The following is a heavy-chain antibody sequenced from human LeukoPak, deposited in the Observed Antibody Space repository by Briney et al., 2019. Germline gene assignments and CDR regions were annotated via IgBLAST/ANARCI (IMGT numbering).Heavy chain of an antibody. V-gene: IGHV4-4*07. Sequence: PSETLSLTCTVSGGSISSYYWSWIRHPAGKGLEWIGRIYTSGSTNYNTSLKSRVTMSVDTSKNQFSLKLSSVTAADTAVYYCARAILKKSGTNWFDPWGQGTLVTVSS. CDR2: IYTSGST. CDR1: GGSISSYY. D-gene: IGHD3-3*01. CDR3: ARAILKKSGTNWFDP. J-gene: IGHJ5*02.